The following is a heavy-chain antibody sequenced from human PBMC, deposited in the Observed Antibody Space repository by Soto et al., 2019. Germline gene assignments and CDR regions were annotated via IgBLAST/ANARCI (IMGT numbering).Heavy chain of an antibody. Sequence: ASVKVSCKASGYTFTSYDINWVRQATGQGLEWMGWMNPNSGNTGYAQKFQGRVTMTRNTSISTAYMELSSLRSEDTAVYYCARSARRRSRWLQSSDAFDIWGQGTMVTVSS. CDR2: MNPNSGNT. V-gene: IGHV1-8*01. CDR1: GYTFTSYD. D-gene: IGHD5-12*01. CDR3: ARSARRRSRWLQSSDAFDI. J-gene: IGHJ3*02.